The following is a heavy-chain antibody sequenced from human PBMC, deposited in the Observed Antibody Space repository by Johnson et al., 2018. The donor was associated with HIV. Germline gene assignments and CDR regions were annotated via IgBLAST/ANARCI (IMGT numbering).Heavy chain of an antibody. Sequence: QVQLVESGGGLVQPGGSLRLSCAASGFTFSNYGMHWVRQAPGKGLEWVAFIRYDGDITYYADSVKGRFTISRDNSKNTLYLQMNSLRAEDTAVYYCARAVTPFGDWEAFDIWGQGTMV. CDR3: ARAVTPFGDWEAFDI. D-gene: IGHD3-10*01. CDR2: IRYDGDIT. V-gene: IGHV3-30*02. CDR1: GFTFSNYG. J-gene: IGHJ3*02.